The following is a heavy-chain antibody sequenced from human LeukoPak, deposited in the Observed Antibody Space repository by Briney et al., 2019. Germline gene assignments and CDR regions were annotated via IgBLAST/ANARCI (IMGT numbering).Heavy chain of an antibody. J-gene: IGHJ4*02. CDR1: GFTFSSYS. Sequence: GGSLRLSCAASGFTFSSYSMNWVRQAPGKGLEWVSYISSSSSTIYYADSAKGRFTISRDNAKNSLYPQMNSLRDEDTAVYYCARGRVYCSGTSCYEDYWGQGTLVTVSS. D-gene: IGHD2-2*01. CDR2: ISSSSSTI. V-gene: IGHV3-48*02. CDR3: ARGRVYCSGTSCYEDY.